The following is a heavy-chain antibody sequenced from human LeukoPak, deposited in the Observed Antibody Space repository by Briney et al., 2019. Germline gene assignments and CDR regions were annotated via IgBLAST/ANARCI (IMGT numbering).Heavy chain of an antibody. D-gene: IGHD4-17*01. CDR3: AKERLGGNYGDYAVDY. J-gene: IGHJ4*02. CDR2: VSGSGDGT. CDR1: GFTFTSYA. Sequence: GGSLRLSCAASGFTFTSYAMGWVRQAPGKGLEWVSPVSGSGDGTYYADSMKGRFTISRDNSKKTLDLHMDSLRAEDTAVYYCAKERLGGNYGDYAVDYWGQGTMVTVSS. V-gene: IGHV3-23*01.